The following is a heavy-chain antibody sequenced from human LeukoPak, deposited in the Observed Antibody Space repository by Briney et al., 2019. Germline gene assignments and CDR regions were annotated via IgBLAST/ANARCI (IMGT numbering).Heavy chain of an antibody. J-gene: IGHJ4*02. D-gene: IGHD6-13*01. CDR1: GFTFSSYG. Sequence: GGSLRLSCAASGFTFSSYGMHWVRQAPGKGLEWVSAISGSGGSTYYADSVKGRFTISRDNSKNTLYLQMNSLRAEDTAVYYCAKARAAAATLDYWGQGTLVTVSS. CDR3: AKARAAAATLDY. CDR2: ISGSGGST. V-gene: IGHV3-23*01.